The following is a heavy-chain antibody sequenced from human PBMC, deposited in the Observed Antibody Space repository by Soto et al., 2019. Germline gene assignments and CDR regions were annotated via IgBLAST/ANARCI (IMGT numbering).Heavy chain of an antibody. J-gene: IGHJ3*02. D-gene: IGHD3-16*01. CDR2: IYHSGST. CDR1: GGSISSGGYS. V-gene: IGHV4-30-2*01. CDR3: ARERGGGDAFDI. Sequence: SETLSLTCAVSGGSISSGGYSWSWIRQPPGKGLEWIGYIYHSGSTYYNPSLKSRVTISVDRSKNQFSLKLSSVTAADTAVYYCARERGGGDAFDIWGQGTMVT.